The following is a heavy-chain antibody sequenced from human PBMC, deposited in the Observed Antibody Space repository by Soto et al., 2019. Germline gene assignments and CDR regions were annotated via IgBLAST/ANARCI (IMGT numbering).Heavy chain of an antibody. CDR3: ARVLHYDILTGYLGSWYYMDV. Sequence: SETLSLTCTVSGGSISSGDYYWSWIRQPPGKGLEWIGYIYYSGSTYYNPSLKSRVTISVDTSKNQFSLKLSSVTAADTAVYYCARVLHYDILTGYLGSWYYMDVWGKGTTVTVSS. CDR2: IYYSGST. D-gene: IGHD3-9*01. CDR1: GGSISSGDYY. V-gene: IGHV4-30-4*02. J-gene: IGHJ6*03.